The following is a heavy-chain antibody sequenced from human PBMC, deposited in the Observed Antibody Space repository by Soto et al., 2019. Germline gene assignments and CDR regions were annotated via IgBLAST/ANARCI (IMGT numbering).Heavy chain of an antibody. CDR2: IYYSGST. CDR3: ARDSDYGGNSVFDY. D-gene: IGHD4-17*01. V-gene: IGHV4-31*02. Sequence: SENLSLTCTVSGGSISSGGYYWSWIRQHPGKGLEWIGYIYYSGSTYYNPSLKSRVTISVDTSKNQFSLKLSSVTAADTAVYYCARDSDYGGNSVFDYWGQGTLVTVSS. CDR1: GGSISSGGYY. J-gene: IGHJ4*02.